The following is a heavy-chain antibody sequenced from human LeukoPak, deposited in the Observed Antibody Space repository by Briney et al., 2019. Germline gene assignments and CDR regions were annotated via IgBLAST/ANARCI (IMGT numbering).Heavy chain of an antibody. V-gene: IGHV3-30*02. J-gene: IGHJ4*02. CDR3: AKEDSSSWSIDY. CDR2: IRYDGSNK. D-gene: IGHD6-13*01. Sequence: PGGSLRLSCAASGFTFSSYGMHWVRQAPGKGLEWVAFIRYDGSNKYYADSVKGRFTISRDNSKNTLHLQMNSLRAEDTAVYYCAKEDSSSWSIDYWGQGTLVTVSS. CDR1: GFTFSSYG.